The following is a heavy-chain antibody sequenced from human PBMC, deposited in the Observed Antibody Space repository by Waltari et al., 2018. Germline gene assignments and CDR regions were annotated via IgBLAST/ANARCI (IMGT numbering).Heavy chain of an antibody. CDR1: GYSFTSYW. D-gene: IGHD4-4*01. Sequence: EVQLVQSGAEVKKPGESLKISCKDSGYSFTSYWIGWVRQMPGKGLEWMGSIYPGDSDTRYSPSCQGQVTISADKSISTAYLQWSSLKASDTAMYYCARRRNYPGGAMDVWGQGTTVTVSS. CDR3: ARRRNYPGGAMDV. J-gene: IGHJ6*02. V-gene: IGHV5-51*01. CDR2: IYPGDSDT.